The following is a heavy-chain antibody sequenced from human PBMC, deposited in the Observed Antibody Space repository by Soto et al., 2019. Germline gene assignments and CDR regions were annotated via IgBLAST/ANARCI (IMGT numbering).Heavy chain of an antibody. J-gene: IGHJ6*02. D-gene: IGHD2-15*01. CDR3: ARDRGYDAHDYYYNAMDV. V-gene: IGHV3-21*01. CDR1: GFTFRTYT. CDR2: IRGFSPYT. Sequence: PGGSLRLSCVASGFTFRTYTMNWVRQAPGKGLEWVSGIRGFSPYTFYAESVKGRFTISRDNAKNSLYLQMNSLGVEDTAVYYCARDRGYDAHDYYYNAMDVWGYGTTVNVS.